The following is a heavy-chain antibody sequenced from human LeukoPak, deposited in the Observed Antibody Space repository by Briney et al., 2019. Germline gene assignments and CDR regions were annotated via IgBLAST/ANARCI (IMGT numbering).Heavy chain of an antibody. CDR2: INGDGGRT. J-gene: IGHJ4*02. Sequence: GGSLRLSCAASGFTFSSYAMSWVRQAPGKGLEWVSAINGDGGRTYYADSVKGRFTISRDNSKNTLYLQMNSLRAEDTAVYYCAKEFQLQGVTQAFDCWGQGALVTVSS. CDR1: GFTFSSYA. V-gene: IGHV3-23*01. D-gene: IGHD4-11*01. CDR3: AKEFQLQGVTQAFDC.